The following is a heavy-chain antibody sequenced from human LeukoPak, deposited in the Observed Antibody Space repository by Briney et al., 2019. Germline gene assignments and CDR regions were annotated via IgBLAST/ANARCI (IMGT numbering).Heavy chain of an antibody. CDR2: IYTRGST. CDR3: ARGRYCSADICSGGDAFDI. J-gene: IGHJ3*02. CDR1: GGSINNYY. V-gene: IGHV4-4*07. Sequence: SETLSLTCTVSGGSINNYYWSWIRQPAGKGLEWIGRIYTRGSTNYNPSLKSRVTMSVDTSKNQFSLKLSSVTAADTAVYYCARGRYCSADICSGGDAFDIWGRGTMVSVSS. D-gene: IGHD2-15*01.